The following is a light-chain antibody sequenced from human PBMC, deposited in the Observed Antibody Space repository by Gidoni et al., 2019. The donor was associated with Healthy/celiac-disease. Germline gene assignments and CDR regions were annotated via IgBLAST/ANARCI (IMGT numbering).Light chain of an antibody. Sequence: DIQLTQSPSFLSASVGDRVTITCRASQGISSYLAWYQQKPGKAPKLLIYAASTLQSGVPSRFSGSGSGTEFTLTSSSLQPEDFATYGCQQLNSYPPWTFGQGTKVEIK. CDR2: AAS. J-gene: IGKJ1*01. CDR1: QGISSY. CDR3: QQLNSYPPWT. V-gene: IGKV1-9*01.